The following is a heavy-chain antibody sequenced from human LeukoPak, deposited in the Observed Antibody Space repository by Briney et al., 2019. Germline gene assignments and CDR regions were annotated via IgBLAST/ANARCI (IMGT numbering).Heavy chain of an antibody. J-gene: IGHJ4*02. Sequence: ASVKVSCKASGYTFTGYYMHWVRQAPGQGLEWMGWINPNSGGTNYAQKFQGRVTMTRDTSISTAYMELSRLRSDDTAVYYCARDPIDGYYYFDYWGQGTLVTVSS. D-gene: IGHD1-1*01. V-gene: IGHV1-2*02. CDR2: INPNSGGT. CDR1: GYTFTGYY. CDR3: ARDPIDGYYYFDY.